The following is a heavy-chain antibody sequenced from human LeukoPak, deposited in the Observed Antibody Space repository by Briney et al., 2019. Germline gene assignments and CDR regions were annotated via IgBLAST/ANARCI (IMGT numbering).Heavy chain of an antibody. V-gene: IGHV3-21*01. CDR3: ARAVSSFGDLEVSWFDP. Sequence: GGSLRLSCAASGFSFSSYSMKWVRQAPGKGLEWVSSISSSSSDIYYADSVKGRFTISRDNAKNSLYLQMNSLRAEDTAVYYCARAVSSFGDLEVSWFDPWGQGTLVTVSS. D-gene: IGHD3-10*01. CDR2: ISSSSSDI. J-gene: IGHJ5*02. CDR1: GFSFSSYS.